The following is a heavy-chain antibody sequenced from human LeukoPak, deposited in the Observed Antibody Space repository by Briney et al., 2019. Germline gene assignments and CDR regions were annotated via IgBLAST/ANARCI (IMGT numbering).Heavy chain of an antibody. Sequence: PSETLSLTCTVSGGSISSYYWSWIRQPPGKGLEWIGYIYYSGSTNYNPSLKSRVTISVDTSKNQFSLKLSSVTAADTAVYYCARDLNWKPYYWGQGILVTVSS. CDR2: IYYSGST. CDR3: ARDLNWKPYY. J-gene: IGHJ4*02. CDR1: GGSISSYY. D-gene: IGHD1-20*01. V-gene: IGHV4-59*01.